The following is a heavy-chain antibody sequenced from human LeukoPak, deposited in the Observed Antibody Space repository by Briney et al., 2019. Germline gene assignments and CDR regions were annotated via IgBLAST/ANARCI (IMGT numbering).Heavy chain of an antibody. J-gene: IGHJ4*02. CDR3: TRVRSGNDFDY. Sequence: GGPLRLSCSASGFTFGDHAMSWVRQAPGKGLEWVGFISRKSYVGATEYAASVEGRFSLSRDHSKSFVYLQMSSLKTEDTAVYYCTRVRSGNDFDYWGQGTLVTVSS. CDR2: ISRKSYVGAT. D-gene: IGHD3-10*01. CDR1: GFTFGDHA. V-gene: IGHV3-49*04.